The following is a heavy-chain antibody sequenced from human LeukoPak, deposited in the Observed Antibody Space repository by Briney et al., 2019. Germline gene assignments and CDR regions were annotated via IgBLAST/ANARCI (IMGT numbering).Heavy chain of an antibody. Sequence: GGSLRLSCAASGFTFSSYGMHWVRQAPGKGLEWVAVISYDGSNKYYADSVKGRFTISRDNSKNTLYLQMNSLRAEDTAVYYCAKDLERWLQLAGSGAFDIWGQGTMVTVSS. CDR3: AKDLERWLQLAGSGAFDI. D-gene: IGHD5-24*01. J-gene: IGHJ3*02. CDR1: GFTFSSYG. V-gene: IGHV3-30*18. CDR2: ISYDGSNK.